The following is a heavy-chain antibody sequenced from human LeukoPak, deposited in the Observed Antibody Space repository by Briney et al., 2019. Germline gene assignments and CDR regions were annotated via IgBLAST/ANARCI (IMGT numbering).Heavy chain of an antibody. CDR1: VYTFTSYG. J-gene: IGHJ4*02. D-gene: IGHD2-2*02. CDR2: ISAYNGNT. V-gene: IGHV1-18*01. CDR3: ARGGERYCSSTSCYMIDY. Sequence: ASVKGSCKASVYTFTSYGISWVRQAPGQGLEWMGWISAYNGNTNYAQKLQGRVTMTTDTSTSTAYMELRSLRSDDTAVYYCARGGERYCSSTSCYMIDYWGQGTLVTVSS.